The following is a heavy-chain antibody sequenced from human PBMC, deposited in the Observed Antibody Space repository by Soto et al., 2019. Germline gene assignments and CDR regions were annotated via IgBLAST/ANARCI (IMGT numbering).Heavy chain of an antibody. CDR2: ISSSSSYI. Sequence: GGSLRLSCAASGFTFSSYSMNWVRQAPGKGLEWVSSISSSSSYIYYADSVKGRFTISRDNAKNSLYLQMNSLRAEDTAVYYCARDGRSAGYMDVCGKGTTVTVSS. CDR3: ARDGRSAGYMDV. CDR1: GFTFSSYS. J-gene: IGHJ6*03. V-gene: IGHV3-21*01.